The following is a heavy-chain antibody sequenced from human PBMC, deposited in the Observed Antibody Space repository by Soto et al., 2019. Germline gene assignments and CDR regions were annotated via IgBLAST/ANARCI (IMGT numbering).Heavy chain of an antibody. CDR2: VSAYTGHT. Sequence: QVQLVQSGAEVKKPGASVKVSCKASGYTFSGYAIAWVRQAPGQGLEWMGWVSAYTGHTDYAQNLQGRVSMTTDTSTSTAYMELRGLTSDDTAVYYCARPSGSYGDYAWSLSYWGQGTLVTVSS. J-gene: IGHJ4*02. CDR1: GYTFSGYA. D-gene: IGHD4-17*01. V-gene: IGHV1-18*01. CDR3: ARPSGSYGDYAWSLSY.